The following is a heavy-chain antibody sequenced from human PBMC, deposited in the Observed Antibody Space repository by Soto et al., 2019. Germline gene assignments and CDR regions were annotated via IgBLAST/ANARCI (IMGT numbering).Heavy chain of an antibody. V-gene: IGHV3-48*02. Sequence: GGSLRLSCAASGFTFSSYSMNWVRQAPGKGLEWVSYISSSSSTIYYADSVKGRFTISRDNAKNSLYLQMNSLRDEDTAVYYCARDLSPWYDFWSGSKPYYFDYWGQGTLVTVSS. D-gene: IGHD3-3*01. J-gene: IGHJ4*02. CDR2: ISSSSSTI. CDR1: GFTFSSYS. CDR3: ARDLSPWYDFWSGSKPYYFDY.